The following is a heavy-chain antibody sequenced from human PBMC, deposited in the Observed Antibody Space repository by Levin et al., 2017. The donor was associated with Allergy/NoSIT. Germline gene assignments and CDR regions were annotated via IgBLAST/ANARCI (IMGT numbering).Heavy chain of an antibody. CDR1: GFTFDDYA. V-gene: IGHV3-9*01. CDR3: AKDNIGRPDTFDY. J-gene: IGHJ4*03. CDR2: ISWNSGSI. D-gene: IGHD6-6*01. Sequence: SLKISCAASGFTFDDYAMHWVRQAPGKGLEWVSGISWNSGSIGYADSVKGGSTISRDNAKNSLYLQMNSLRTEDTALYYCAKDNIGRPDTFDYWGQGTLVIVSS.